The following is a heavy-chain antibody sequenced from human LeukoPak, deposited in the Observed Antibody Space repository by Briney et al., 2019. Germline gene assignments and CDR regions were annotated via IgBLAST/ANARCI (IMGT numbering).Heavy chain of an antibody. D-gene: IGHD4-17*01. Sequence: ASVKVSCKASGYTFTSYYMHWVRQAPGQGLEWMGIINPSGGSTSYAQKFQGRVTMTRDMSTSTVYMELSSLRSEDTAVYYCAREQMTTVTTLSRPFDYWGQGTLVTVSS. J-gene: IGHJ4*02. CDR1: GYTFTSYY. CDR3: AREQMTTVTTLSRPFDY. CDR2: INPSGGST. V-gene: IGHV1-46*01.